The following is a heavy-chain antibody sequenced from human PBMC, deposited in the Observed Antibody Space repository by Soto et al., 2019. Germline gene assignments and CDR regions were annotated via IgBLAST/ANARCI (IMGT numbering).Heavy chain of an antibody. J-gene: IGHJ4*02. Sequence: GGSLRLSCTASGFTFGDYAMSWFRQAPGKGLEWVGFIRSKAYGGTTEYAASVKGRFTISRDDSKSIAYLQMNSLKTEDTAVYYCTRSFRIGYLPNLFDYWGQGTLVTVSS. D-gene: IGHD1-1*01. V-gene: IGHV3-49*03. CDR3: TRSFRIGYLPNLFDY. CDR1: GFTFGDYA. CDR2: IRSKAYGGTT.